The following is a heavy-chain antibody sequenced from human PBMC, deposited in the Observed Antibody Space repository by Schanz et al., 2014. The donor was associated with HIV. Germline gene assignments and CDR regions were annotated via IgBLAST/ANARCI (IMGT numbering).Heavy chain of an antibody. V-gene: IGHV1-2*02. CDR2: INPNSGDT. CDR3: ARDLRVVPAASDNWFDP. J-gene: IGHJ5*02. CDR1: GYTFTSYY. D-gene: IGHD2-2*01. Sequence: QVQLVQSGAEVKKPGASVKVSCKASGYTFTSYYMHWVRQAPGQGLEWMGWINPNSGDTDYAQKFQGRVTMTRDTSISTAYMELSRLRSDDTAVYYCARDLRVVPAASDNWFDPWGQGTLVTVSS.